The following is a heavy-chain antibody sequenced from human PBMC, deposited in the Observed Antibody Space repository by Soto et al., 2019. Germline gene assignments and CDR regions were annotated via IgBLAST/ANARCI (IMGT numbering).Heavy chain of an antibody. Sequence: EASVKVSCKASGGTFSSYAISWVRQAPGQGLEWMGGIIPIFGTANYAQKFQGRVTITADKSTSTAYMELSSLRSEDTAVYYCARGKVGTRPGWFDPWGQGTLVTVSS. J-gene: IGHJ5*02. D-gene: IGHD1-1*01. CDR3: ARGKVGTRPGWFDP. CDR1: GGTFSSYA. V-gene: IGHV1-69*06. CDR2: IIPIFGTA.